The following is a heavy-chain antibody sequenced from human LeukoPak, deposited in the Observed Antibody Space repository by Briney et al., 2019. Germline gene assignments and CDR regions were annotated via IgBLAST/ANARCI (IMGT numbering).Heavy chain of an antibody. CDR1: GFIFSSYA. Sequence: GGSLRLSCAASGFIFSSYAMSWVRQAPGKGLEWVSTFSGTSSTSYADAVKGRVTISRDNSKNTLYLQLNSLRAEDTAVYYCAKLKQWQPQRYFFEYWGQGALVTVAS. CDR3: AKLKQWQPQRYFFEY. CDR2: FSGTSST. V-gene: IGHV3-23*01. J-gene: IGHJ4*02. D-gene: IGHD6-19*01.